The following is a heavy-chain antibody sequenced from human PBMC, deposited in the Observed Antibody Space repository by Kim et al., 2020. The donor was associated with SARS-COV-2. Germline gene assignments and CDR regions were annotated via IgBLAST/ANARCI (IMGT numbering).Heavy chain of an antibody. CDR3: VAEIGSRGFDH. Sequence: GGSLRLSCAASGFTFSSHALHWVRQAPGKGLEWVALISYDGSHISYLDSVKGRFIISRDNTKSTLYLQMNSLRPEDTAVYYCVAEIGSRGFDHWGQGTLVTVSS. V-gene: IGHV3-30*04. D-gene: IGHD3-10*01. CDR2: ISYDGSHI. J-gene: IGHJ4*02. CDR1: GFTFSSHA.